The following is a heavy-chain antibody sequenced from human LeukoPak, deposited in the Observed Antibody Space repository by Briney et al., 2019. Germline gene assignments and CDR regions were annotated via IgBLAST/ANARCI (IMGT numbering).Heavy chain of an antibody. J-gene: IGHJ4*02. CDR1: GFTFSSYA. CDR2: ISGSGGST. CDR3: AKQLLRIAAAAAFDY. V-gene: IGHV3-23*01. D-gene: IGHD6-13*01. Sequence: GGSLRLSCAASGFTFSSYAMSWVRQAPGKGLEWVSAISGSGGSTYYADSVKGRFTISRDNSKNTLYLQMNSLRAEDTAVYCCAKQLLRIAAAAAFDYWGQGTLVTVSS.